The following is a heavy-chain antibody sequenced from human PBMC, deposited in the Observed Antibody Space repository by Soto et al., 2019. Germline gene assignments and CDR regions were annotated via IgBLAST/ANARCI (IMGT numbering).Heavy chain of an antibody. CDR3: ARDRRYSYGYYYYGMDV. J-gene: IGHJ6*02. CDR2: ISYDGSNK. CDR1: GFTFSSYA. Sequence: QVQLVESGGGVVQPGRSLRLSCAASGFTFSSYAMHWVRQAPGKGLEWVAVISYDGSNKYYADSVKGRFTISRDNSKNTLYLQMNSLRAEDTAVYYCARDRRYSYGYYYYGMDVWGQGTTVTVSS. D-gene: IGHD5-18*01. V-gene: IGHV3-30-3*01.